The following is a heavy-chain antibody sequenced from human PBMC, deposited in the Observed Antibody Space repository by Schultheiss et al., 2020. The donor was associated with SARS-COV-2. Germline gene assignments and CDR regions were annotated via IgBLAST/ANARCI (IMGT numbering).Heavy chain of an antibody. Sequence: GGSLRLSCAASGFTFSNAWMSWVRQAPGKGLEWVANINQDGGEKYYVDSVKGRFTISRDNAKNTLYLQMNSLRAEDTAVYYCARAGAYYDSSGYQSDAFDIWGQGTMVTVSS. CDR2: INQDGGEK. V-gene: IGHV3-7*01. J-gene: IGHJ3*02. CDR1: GFTFSNAW. D-gene: IGHD3-22*01. CDR3: ARAGAYYDSSGYQSDAFDI.